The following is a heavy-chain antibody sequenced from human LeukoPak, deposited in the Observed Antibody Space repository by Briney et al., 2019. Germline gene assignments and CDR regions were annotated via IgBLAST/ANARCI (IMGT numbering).Heavy chain of an antibody. J-gene: IGHJ4*02. CDR3: ARESPYYYDSSDYYETDY. CDR2: INTNTGNP. CDR1: GYTFTSYA. V-gene: IGHV7-4-1*02. Sequence: ASVKVSCKASGYTFTSYAMNWVRQAPGQGLEWMGWINTNTGNPTYAQGFTGRFVFSLDTSVSTAFLQISSLRAEDTAVYYCARESPYYYDSSDYYETDYWGQGTLVTVSS. D-gene: IGHD3-22*01.